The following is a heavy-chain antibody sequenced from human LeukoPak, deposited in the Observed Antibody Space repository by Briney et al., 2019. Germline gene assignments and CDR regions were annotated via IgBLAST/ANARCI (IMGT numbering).Heavy chain of an antibody. CDR2: IYPGDSDT. J-gene: IGHJ6*03. D-gene: IGHD3-3*01. V-gene: IGHV5-51*01. Sequence: GESLKISGRGSGYRFTSYWIGWVRQMPGKGLEWMGIIYPGDSDTRYSPSFQGQVPISADKTISTAYLQWSSLKASDTAMYYCARSAGSVLRFLERTYYYYMDVWGKGTTVTVSS. CDR3: ARSAGSVLRFLERTYYYYMDV. CDR1: GYRFTSYW.